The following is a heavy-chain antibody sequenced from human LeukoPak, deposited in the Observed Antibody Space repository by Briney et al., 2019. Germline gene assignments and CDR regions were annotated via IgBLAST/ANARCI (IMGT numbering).Heavy chain of an antibody. J-gene: IGHJ6*03. CDR3: AREFYGIAAAGSLNYYYMDV. V-gene: IGHV3-66*01. D-gene: IGHD6-13*01. Sequence: GGSLRLSCAASGFTVSSNYMSWVRQAPGKGLEWVSVIYSGGSTYYADSVKGRFTISRDNSKNTLYLQMNSLRAEDTAVYYCAREFYGIAAAGSLNYYYMDVWGKGTTVTISS. CDR2: IYSGGST. CDR1: GFTVSSNY.